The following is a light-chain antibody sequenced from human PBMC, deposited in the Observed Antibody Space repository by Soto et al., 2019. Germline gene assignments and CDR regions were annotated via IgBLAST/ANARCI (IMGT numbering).Light chain of an antibody. CDR3: LHYSIYPAP. CDR2: AAS. V-gene: IGKV1-6*01. Sequence: AIQLTQSPSCLSASVGDRVTISCRASQGISTDLAWYQQKPGKAPKLLIYAASSLHNGVPPRFTGSGSGSDFTLTISSLQPDDFATYYCLHYSIYPAPFGQGTRVAI. CDR1: QGISTD. J-gene: IGKJ2*01.